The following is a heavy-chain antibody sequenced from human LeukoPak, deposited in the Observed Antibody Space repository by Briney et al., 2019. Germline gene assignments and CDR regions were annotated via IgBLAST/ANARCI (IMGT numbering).Heavy chain of an antibody. Sequence: SETLSLTCTVSGGSISSSSYYWGWIRQPPGKGLEWLGSIYYSGSTYYNPSLKSRVTISVDTSKNQFSLKLSSVTAADTAVYYCARLGIAARHSFDYWGQGTLVTVSS. J-gene: IGHJ4*02. CDR3: ARLGIAARHSFDY. CDR1: GGSISSSSYY. D-gene: IGHD6-6*01. V-gene: IGHV4-39*01. CDR2: IYYSGST.